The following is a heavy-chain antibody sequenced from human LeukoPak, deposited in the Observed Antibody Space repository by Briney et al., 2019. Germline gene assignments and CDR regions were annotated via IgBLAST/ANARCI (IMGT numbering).Heavy chain of an antibody. CDR3: ARQGNYDILTGYDAFDI. D-gene: IGHD3-9*01. CDR1: GGSISSGGYY. Sequence: PSQTLSLTCTVSGGSISSGGYYWSWIRQHPGKGLEWIGYIYYSGSTYYNPSLKSRVTISVDTSKNQFSLKLSSVTAADTAVYYCARQGNYDILTGYDAFDIWGQGTMVTVSS. V-gene: IGHV4-31*03. CDR2: IYYSGST. J-gene: IGHJ3*02.